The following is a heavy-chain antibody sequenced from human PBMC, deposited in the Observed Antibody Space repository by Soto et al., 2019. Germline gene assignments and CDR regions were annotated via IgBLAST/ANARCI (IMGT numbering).Heavy chain of an antibody. D-gene: IGHD4-17*01. V-gene: IGHV1-3*01. J-gene: IGHJ4*02. Sequence: ASVKVSCKASGYTFTSYAMHWVRQAPGQRLEWMGWINAGNGNTKYSQKFQGRVTITRDTSASTAYMELSSLRSEDTAVYYYASAYISWAGRLLSYFDYWGQGTLVTVSS. CDR2: INAGNGNT. CDR3: ASAYISWAGRLLSYFDY. CDR1: GYTFTSYA.